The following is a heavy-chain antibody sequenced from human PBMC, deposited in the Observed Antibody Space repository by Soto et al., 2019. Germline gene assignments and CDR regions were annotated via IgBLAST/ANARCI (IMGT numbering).Heavy chain of an antibody. CDR3: ARHIGRIQLWLRAYYYGMDV. CDR2: IYYSGST. CDR1: GFTISSSSYY. J-gene: IGHJ6*02. Sequence: PSETLSLTCTVSGFTISSSSYYWGWIRQPPGKGLEWIGSIYYSGSTYYNPSLKSRVTISVDTSKNQFSLKLSSVTAADTAVYYCARHIGRIQLWLRAYYYGMDVWGQGTTVTVSS. D-gene: IGHD5-18*01. V-gene: IGHV4-39*01.